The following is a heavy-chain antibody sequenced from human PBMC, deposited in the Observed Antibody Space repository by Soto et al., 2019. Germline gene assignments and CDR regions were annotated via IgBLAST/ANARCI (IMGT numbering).Heavy chain of an antibody. V-gene: IGHV4-31*03. CDR3: ERDSGSSGWPN. D-gene: IGHD6-19*01. J-gene: IGHJ1*01. Sequence: PSETLSLTCTVSGHSLSSGGYYWSWIRQHPGKGLEWVGYIYFTGTTLYNPSLKSRLAISVDTSKNQFSLKLTSVTAADTAVYYCERDSGSSGWPNWGQGVLVTVSS. CDR2: IYFTGTT. CDR1: GHSLSSGGYY.